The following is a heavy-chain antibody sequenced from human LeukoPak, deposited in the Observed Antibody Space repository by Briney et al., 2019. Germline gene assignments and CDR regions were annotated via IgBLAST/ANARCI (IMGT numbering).Heavy chain of an antibody. CDR1: GFTFSTYW. V-gene: IGHV3-21*01. D-gene: IGHD4-17*01. CDR2: ISSSSSYI. CDR3: ARDLHDYGDYGALDWFDP. Sequence: PGGSLRLSCTASGFTFSTYWMGWVRQAPGKGLEWVSSISSSSSYIYYADSVKGRFTISRDNAKNSLYLQMNSLRAEDTAVYYCARDLHDYGDYGALDWFDPWGQGTLVTVSS. J-gene: IGHJ5*02.